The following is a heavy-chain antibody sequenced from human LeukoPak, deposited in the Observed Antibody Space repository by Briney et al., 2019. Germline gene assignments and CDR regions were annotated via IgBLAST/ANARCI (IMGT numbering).Heavy chain of an antibody. V-gene: IGHV4-61*02. CDR1: GYSISSGYY. J-gene: IGHJ3*02. CDR3: ARSSTNYYDSSGYEAFDI. D-gene: IGHD3-22*01. Sequence: SETLSLTCAVSGYSISSGYYWSWIRQPAGKGLEWIGRIYTSGSTNYNPSLKSRVTISVDTSKNQFSLKLSSVTAADTAVYYCARSSTNYYDSSGYEAFDIWGQGTMVTVSS. CDR2: IYTSGST.